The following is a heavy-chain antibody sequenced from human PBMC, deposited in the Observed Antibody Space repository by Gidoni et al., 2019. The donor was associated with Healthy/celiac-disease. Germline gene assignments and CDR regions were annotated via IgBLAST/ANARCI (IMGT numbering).Heavy chain of an antibody. CDR3: ARWVVVVVAATRNWFDP. D-gene: IGHD2-15*01. V-gene: IGHV1-69*01. Sequence: QVQLVQSGAEVKKPGSSVKVSCKASGGTFSSYAISWVRQAPGQGLEWMGGIIPILGTANYAQKFQGRVTITADESTSTAYMELSSLRSEDTAVYYCARWVVVVVAATRNWFDPWGQGTLVTVSS. CDR2: IIPILGTA. J-gene: IGHJ5*02. CDR1: GGTFSSYA.